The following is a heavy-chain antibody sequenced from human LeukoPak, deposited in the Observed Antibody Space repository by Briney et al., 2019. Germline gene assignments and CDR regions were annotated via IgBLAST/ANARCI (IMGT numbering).Heavy chain of an antibody. CDR3: ARVAKSDYDIGLNWFDP. Sequence: GASVKVSCKASGGTFSSYAISWLRQAPGQGLEWMGGIIPIFGTANYAQKFQGRITITADESTSTAYMELSSLRSEDTAVYYCARVAKSDYDIGLNWFDPWGQGTLVTVSS. CDR1: GGTFSSYA. D-gene: IGHD3-22*01. J-gene: IGHJ5*02. CDR2: IIPIFGTA. V-gene: IGHV1-69*13.